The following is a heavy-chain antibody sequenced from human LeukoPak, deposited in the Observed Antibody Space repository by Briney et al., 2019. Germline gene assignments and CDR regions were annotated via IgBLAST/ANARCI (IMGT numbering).Heavy chain of an antibody. V-gene: IGHV3-11*06. CDR1: GFTFSDYY. CDR2: ISSSSSYT. Sequence: GGSLRLSCAASGFTFSDYYMSWIRQAPGKGLEWVSYISSSSSYTNYADSVKGRFTISRDNAKNSLYLQFHSLRAEDTAVYYCARSTSSLSWDYWGQGTTVTVSS. D-gene: IGHD2-2*01. CDR3: ARSTSSLSWDY. J-gene: IGHJ4*03.